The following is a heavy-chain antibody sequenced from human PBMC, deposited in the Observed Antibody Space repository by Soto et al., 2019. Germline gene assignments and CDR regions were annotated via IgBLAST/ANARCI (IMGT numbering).Heavy chain of an antibody. Sequence: QVQLQESGPGLVKPSETLSLTCTVPSGSIRTSYWTWIRQFPGKRLEWIAHIHNSGNTNSNPSLKSLVTISMDTSKNQISLRLTSVTAADTAMYYCARLQYTVVTPIDMWGQGTMVTVSS. CDR3: ARLQYTVVTPIDM. V-gene: IGHV4-59*01. CDR1: SGSIRTSY. D-gene: IGHD2-21*02. J-gene: IGHJ3*02. CDR2: IHNSGNT.